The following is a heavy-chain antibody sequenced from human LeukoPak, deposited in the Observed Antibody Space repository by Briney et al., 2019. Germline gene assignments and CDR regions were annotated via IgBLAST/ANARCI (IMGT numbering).Heavy chain of an antibody. CDR3: ARRSLWSGYYKDY. D-gene: IGHD3-3*01. CDR1: GGSISSYY. J-gene: IGHJ4*02. CDR2: INHSGST. Sequence: PSETLSLTCTVSGGSISSYYWGWIRQPPGKGLEWIGEINHSGSTNYNPSLKSRVTISVDTSKNQFSLKLSSVTAADTAVYYCARRSLWSGYYKDYWGQGTLVTVSS. V-gene: IGHV4-34*01.